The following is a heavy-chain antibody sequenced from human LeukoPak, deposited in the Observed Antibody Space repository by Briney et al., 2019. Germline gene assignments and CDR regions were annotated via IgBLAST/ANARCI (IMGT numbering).Heavy chain of an antibody. Sequence: GGSLRLSCAASGFTFSDYYMSWIRKAPGKGLGGVSYISSSGSTIYYADSVKGRFTISRDNAKNSLYLQMNSLRAEDTAVYYCARDERITMVRGVFETDAFDIWGQGTMVTVSS. J-gene: IGHJ3*02. CDR3: ARDERITMVRGVFETDAFDI. CDR2: ISSSGSTI. V-gene: IGHV3-11*01. CDR1: GFTFSDYY. D-gene: IGHD3-10*01.